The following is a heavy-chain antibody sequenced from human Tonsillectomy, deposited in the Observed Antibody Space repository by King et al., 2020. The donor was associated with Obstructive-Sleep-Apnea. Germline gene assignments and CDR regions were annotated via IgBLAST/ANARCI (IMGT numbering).Heavy chain of an antibody. CDR1: GGFISSSSYY. J-gene: IGHJ4*02. Sequence: QLQESGPGLVKPSETLSLTCTVSGGFISSSSYYWGWIRQPPGKGLEWIGGIYYSGSTYYNPSLKSRVPISEDTSKNHFSLKLSSVTAADTAVYYCNFLGRYYGSGSYYSYFDYWGQGTLVTVSS. D-gene: IGHD3-10*01. V-gene: IGHV4-39*07. CDR2: IYYSGST. CDR3: NFLGRYYGSGSYYSYFDY.